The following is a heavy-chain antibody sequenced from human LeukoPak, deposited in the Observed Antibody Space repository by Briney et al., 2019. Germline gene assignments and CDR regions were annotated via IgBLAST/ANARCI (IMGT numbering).Heavy chain of an antibody. V-gene: IGHV3-23*01. CDR3: AKGGVITFGGGPGY. CDR1: GFTFSSYG. Sequence: HAGGSLRLSCAASGFTFSSYGMSWVRQAPGKGLEWVSTISGSGGSTYYADSVKGRFTISRDNSKNTVYLQMNSVRAEDTAVYYCAKGGVITFGGGPGYWGQGTQVTVSS. CDR2: ISGSGGST. J-gene: IGHJ4*02. D-gene: IGHD3-16*01.